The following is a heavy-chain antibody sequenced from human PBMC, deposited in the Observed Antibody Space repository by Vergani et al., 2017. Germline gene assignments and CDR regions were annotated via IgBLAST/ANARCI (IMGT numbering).Heavy chain of an antibody. CDR3: ARGPDYGGNVPSYYMDV. D-gene: IGHD4-23*01. Sequence: EVQLVQSGAEVKKPGESLRISCKGSGYSFTNYWISWVRQMPGKGLEWMGRIDPSDSYAKYSPSFQGDITISADRSISTAYLQWSSLKASDTAMYYCARGPDYGGNVPSYYMDVWGKGTTVTVSS. CDR2: IDPSDSYA. V-gene: IGHV5-10-1*03. CDR1: GYSFTNYW. J-gene: IGHJ6*03.